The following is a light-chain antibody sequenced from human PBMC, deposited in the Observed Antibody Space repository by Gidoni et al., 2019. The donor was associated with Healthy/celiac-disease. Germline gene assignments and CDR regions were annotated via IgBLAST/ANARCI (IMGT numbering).Light chain of an antibody. CDR3: SSYTSSSKGV. CDR2: EVS. CDR1: SSDVGGYNY. J-gene: IGLJ1*01. Sequence: QSALTQPASVSGSPGQSITISCTGTSSDVGGYNYVSWYQQHPGKAPNLMIYEVSNRPSGVSNRFSGSKSGNTASLTISGLQAEDEADYYCSSYTSSSKGVFGTGTKVTVL. V-gene: IGLV2-14*01.